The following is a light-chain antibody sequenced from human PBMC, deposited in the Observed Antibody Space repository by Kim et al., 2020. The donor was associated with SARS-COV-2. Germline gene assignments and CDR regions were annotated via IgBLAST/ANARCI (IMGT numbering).Light chain of an antibody. Sequence: GQRGTFSGSGSTSNIGSNYVYWYQQLPGTAPKLLIYRNNQRPSGVPDRFSGSKSGTSASLAISGLRSEDEADYYCAAWDDSLSGRVFGGGTKLTVL. J-gene: IGLJ3*02. CDR3: AAWDDSLSGRV. V-gene: IGLV1-47*01. CDR1: TSNIGSNY. CDR2: RNN.